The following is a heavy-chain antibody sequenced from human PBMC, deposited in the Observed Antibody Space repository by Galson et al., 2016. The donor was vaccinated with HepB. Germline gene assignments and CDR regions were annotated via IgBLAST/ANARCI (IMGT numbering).Heavy chain of an antibody. V-gene: IGHV4-59*01. Sequence: SETLSLTCTVSGGSISSYYWSWIRQPPGEGLEWIGYIYYSGSTNYNPSPKSRVTMSVDTSKNQFSLKLSSVTAADTAVYYCARDQGAGAAFWGQGTLVTVSS. CDR2: IYYSGST. D-gene: IGHD1-26*01. J-gene: IGHJ4*02. CDR3: ARDQGAGAAF. CDR1: GGSISSYY.